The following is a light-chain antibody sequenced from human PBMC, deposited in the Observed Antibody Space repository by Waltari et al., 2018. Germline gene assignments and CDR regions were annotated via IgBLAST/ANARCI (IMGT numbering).Light chain of an antibody. Sequence: IVMTQSPDSLAVSLGERAPIDCKSSQSVFYRSDNKNYLAWYQHKPGQPPKLLFYWASTRESGVPDRFSASGSGTDFTLTINNLQAEDVAVYYCQQYYRSRTFGQGTKVEIK. CDR2: WAS. J-gene: IGKJ1*01. CDR1: QSVFYRSDNKNY. V-gene: IGKV4-1*01. CDR3: QQYYRSRT.